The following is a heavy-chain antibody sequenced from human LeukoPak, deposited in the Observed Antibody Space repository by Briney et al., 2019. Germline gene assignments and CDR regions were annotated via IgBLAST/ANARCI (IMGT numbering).Heavy chain of an antibody. Sequence: GGSLRLSCAASGFTFSSHAMSWVRQAPGKGLEWVSAISGSGGSTYYADSVKGRFTISRDNSKNTLYLQMNSLRAEDTAVYYCARLWVYYFDYWGQGTLVTVSS. CDR1: GFTFSSHA. CDR3: ARLWVYYFDY. CDR2: ISGSGGST. J-gene: IGHJ4*02. V-gene: IGHV3-23*01. D-gene: IGHD3-16*01.